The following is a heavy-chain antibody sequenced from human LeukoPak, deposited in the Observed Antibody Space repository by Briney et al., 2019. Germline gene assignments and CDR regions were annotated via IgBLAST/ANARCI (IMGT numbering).Heavy chain of an antibody. D-gene: IGHD1-7*01. CDR3: ARGPITGTSPSDY. J-gene: IGHJ4*02. V-gene: IGHV3-30-3*01. CDR1: GFTFSSYA. CDR2: ISYDGSNK. Sequence: GGSLRLSCAASGFTFSSYAMHWVRQAPGKGLEWVAVISYDGSNKYYADSVKGRFTISRGNSKNTLYLQMNSLRAEDTAVYYCARGPITGTSPSDYWGQGTLVTVSS.